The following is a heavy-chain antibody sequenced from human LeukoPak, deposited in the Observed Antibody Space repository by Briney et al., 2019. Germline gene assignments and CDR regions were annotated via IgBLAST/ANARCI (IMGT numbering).Heavy chain of an antibody. Sequence: PSETLSLTCAVYGGSFSGNYWSWIRQPPGKGLEWIGEINHSGSTNYNPSLKSRVTISVDTSKDQFSLKLSSVTAADTAVYYCARGPWDVVVPAAIGYFDYWGQGTLVTVSS. CDR1: GGSFSGNY. CDR3: ARGPWDVVVPAAIGYFDY. CDR2: INHSGST. D-gene: IGHD2-2*02. V-gene: IGHV4-34*01. J-gene: IGHJ4*02.